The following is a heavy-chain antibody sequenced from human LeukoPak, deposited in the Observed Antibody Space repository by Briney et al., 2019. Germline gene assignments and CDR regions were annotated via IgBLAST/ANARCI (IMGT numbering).Heavy chain of an antibody. CDR2: IYYSGST. CDR1: GGSISSSSYY. V-gene: IGHV4-39*07. CDR3: ARVDYYNTSGLNAFDI. Sequence: SETLSLTCTVSGGSISSSSYYWGWLRQPPGKGLEWIGSIYYSGSTYYNPSLKSRVTISVDTSKNQFSLKLSSVTAADTAMYYCARVDYYNTSGLNAFDIRGQGTMVTVSS. J-gene: IGHJ3*02. D-gene: IGHD3-22*01.